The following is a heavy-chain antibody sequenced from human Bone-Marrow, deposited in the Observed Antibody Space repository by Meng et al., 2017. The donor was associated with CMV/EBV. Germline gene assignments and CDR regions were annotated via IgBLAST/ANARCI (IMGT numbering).Heavy chain of an antibody. CDR3: ARRVLLWFGEGGGMDV. J-gene: IGHJ6*02. Sequence: GESLKISCAASGFTVSSNYMSWVRQAPGKGLEWVSVIYSGGSTYYADSVKGRFTISRDNSKNTLYLQMNSLRAEDTAVYYCARRVLLWFGEGGGMDVWGQGPTVTVSS. CDR1: GFTVSSNY. D-gene: IGHD3-10*01. CDR2: IYSGGST. V-gene: IGHV3-53*01.